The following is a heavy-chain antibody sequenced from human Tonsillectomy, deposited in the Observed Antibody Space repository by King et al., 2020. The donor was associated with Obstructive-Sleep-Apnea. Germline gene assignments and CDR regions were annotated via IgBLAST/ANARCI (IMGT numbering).Heavy chain of an antibody. J-gene: IGHJ4*02. V-gene: IGHV4-34*01. CDR3: ARDIAVAGTHYFDY. Sequence: VQLQQWGAGLLKPSETLSLTCAVYGGSFSGYYWSWIRQPPGKGLEWIGEINHSGSTNYNPSLESRVTISVDTSKNQFSLKLSSVTAADTAVYYCARDIAVAGTHYFDYWGQGTLVTVSS. CDR1: GGSFSGYY. CDR2: INHSGST. D-gene: IGHD6-19*01.